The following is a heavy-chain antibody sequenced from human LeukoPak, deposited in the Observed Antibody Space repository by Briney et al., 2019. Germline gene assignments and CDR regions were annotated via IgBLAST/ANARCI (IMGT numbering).Heavy chain of an antibody. D-gene: IGHD2-2*01. CDR2: INPNSGGT. Sequence: ASVKVSCKASGYTFTGYYMHWVRQAPGQGLEWMGWINPNSGGTNYAQKLQGRVTMTMDTSISTAYMELSRLRSDDTAVYYCARDRGTSCYPSNCSYYYYYMDVWGKGTTVTVSS. CDR3: ARDRGTSCYPSNCSYYYYYMDV. CDR1: GYTFTGYY. V-gene: IGHV1-2*02. J-gene: IGHJ6*03.